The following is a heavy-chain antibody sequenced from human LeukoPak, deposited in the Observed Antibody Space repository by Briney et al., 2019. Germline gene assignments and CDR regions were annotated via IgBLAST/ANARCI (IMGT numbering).Heavy chain of an antibody. CDR2: IDNDGSTT. V-gene: IGHV3-74*01. CDR1: GFTFSSYW. D-gene: IGHD4-17*01. CDR3: ARAEGDYLNYYGMDV. Sequence: PGGSLRLSCAASGFTFSSYWMHWVRQAPGKGLVWVSHIDNDGSTTRYADSVKGRFTISRDNAKNSLYLQMNSLRAEDTAVYYCARAEGDYLNYYGMDVWGQGTTVTVSS. J-gene: IGHJ6*02.